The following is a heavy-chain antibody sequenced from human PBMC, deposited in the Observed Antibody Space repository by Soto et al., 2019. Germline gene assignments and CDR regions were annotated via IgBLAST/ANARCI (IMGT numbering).Heavy chain of an antibody. CDR3: VKSRGGNNFDFFD. Sequence: PGGCLRLSGSACGFTFSSYAMHWVRQAPGKGLEYVSGVRGNGDPPFYADSVKGRFTISRDNSKNTLYLQMSSLSADDTAVYYCVKSRGGNNFDFFDWGQGALVTVSS. CDR1: GFTFSSYA. V-gene: IGHV3-64D*06. J-gene: IGHJ4*02. D-gene: IGHD5-12*01. CDR2: VRGNGDPP.